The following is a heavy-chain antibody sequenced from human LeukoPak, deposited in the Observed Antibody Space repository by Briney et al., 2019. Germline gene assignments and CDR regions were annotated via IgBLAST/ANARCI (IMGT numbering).Heavy chain of an antibody. CDR1: GFTFSSYA. CDR2: ISGSGGST. J-gene: IGHJ3*02. D-gene: IGHD3-10*01. Sequence: PGRSLRLSCAASGFTFSSYAMSWVRQAPGKGLEWVSAISGSGGSTYYADSVKGRFTISRDNSKNTLYLQMNSLRAEDTAVYYCAKDLDPKSVGSGSDAFDIWGQGTMVTVSS. V-gene: IGHV3-23*01. CDR3: AKDLDPKSVGSGSDAFDI.